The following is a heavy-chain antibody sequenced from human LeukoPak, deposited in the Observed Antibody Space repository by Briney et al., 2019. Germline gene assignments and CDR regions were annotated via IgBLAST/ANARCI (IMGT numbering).Heavy chain of an antibody. Sequence: GGSLRLSCAASGFTLSSYWMHWVRQAPGKGLVWVSRINSDGSSTSYADSVKGRFTISRENAKNTLYLQMNSLRAEDTAVYYCARDRGHNWFDPWGQGTLVTVSS. CDR3: ARDRGHNWFDP. CDR1: GFTLSSYW. V-gene: IGHV3-74*01. J-gene: IGHJ5*02. CDR2: INSDGSST.